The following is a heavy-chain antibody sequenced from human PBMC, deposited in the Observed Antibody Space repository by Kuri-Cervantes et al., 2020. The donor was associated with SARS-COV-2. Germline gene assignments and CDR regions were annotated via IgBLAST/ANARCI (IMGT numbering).Heavy chain of an antibody. V-gene: IGHV4-30-4*01. J-gene: IGHJ4*02. CDR2: IYYSGST. D-gene: IGHD3-3*01. CDR1: GGSISSGDYY. CDR3: ARDYNYYDFWSGYLGFVD. Sequence: CTVSGGSISSGDYYWSWIRQPPGKGLEWIGYIYYSGSTYYNPSLKSRVTISVDTSKNQFSLKLSSVPAADTAVYYCARDYNYYDFWSGYLGFVDWGQGTLVTVSS.